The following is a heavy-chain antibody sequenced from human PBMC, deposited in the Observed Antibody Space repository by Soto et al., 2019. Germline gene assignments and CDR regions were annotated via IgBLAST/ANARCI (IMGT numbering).Heavy chain of an antibody. Sequence: SVKVSCKASGFTFTSSAMQWVRQARGKSLEWKGWIVVGRGNKNYAQKFQERDTINRDMSTSTAYMELNSLRAEDTAVYYCAKDRGTKDGYKFSGFDYWGQGTLVTVSS. CDR1: GFTFTSSA. V-gene: IGHV1-58*02. CDR2: IVVGRGNK. D-gene: IGHD5-12*01. CDR3: AKDRGTKDGYKFSGFDY. J-gene: IGHJ4*02.